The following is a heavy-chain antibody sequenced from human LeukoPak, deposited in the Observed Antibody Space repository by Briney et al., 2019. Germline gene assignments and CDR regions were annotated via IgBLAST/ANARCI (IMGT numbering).Heavy chain of an antibody. CDR3: ARLYDTAEFDP. J-gene: IGHJ5*02. D-gene: IGHD5-18*01. V-gene: IGHV1-46*01. CDR1: GYTFTSYY. Sequence: GASVKVSCKASGYTFTSYYMHWVRQAPGQGLEWMEIINPSGGSTSYAQKFQGRVTMTRDMSTSTVYMELSSLRSEDTAVYYCARLYDTAEFDPWGQGTLVTVSS. CDR2: INPSGGST.